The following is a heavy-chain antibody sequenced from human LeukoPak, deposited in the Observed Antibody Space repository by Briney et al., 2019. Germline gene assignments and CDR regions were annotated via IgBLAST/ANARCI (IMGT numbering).Heavy chain of an antibody. CDR2: ISYDGSNK. CDR3: ARDRGYCSGVSCYAGRAFDI. J-gene: IGHJ3*02. V-gene: IGHV3-30*04. CDR1: GFTFSSYA. Sequence: PGRSLRLSCAASGFTFSSYAMHWVRQAPGKGLEWVAVISYDGSNKFYADSVRGRFTISRDNSKNTLFLQMNSLRPEDTAVYYCARDRGYCSGVSCYAGRAFDIWGQGTMVTVSS. D-gene: IGHD2-15*01.